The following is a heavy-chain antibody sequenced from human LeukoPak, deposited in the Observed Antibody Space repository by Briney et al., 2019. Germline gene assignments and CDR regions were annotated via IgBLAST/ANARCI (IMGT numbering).Heavy chain of an antibody. CDR1: GGTFSSYT. CDR2: IIPIFGTA. D-gene: IGHD3-16*01. Sequence: GASVKVSCKASGGTFSSYTISWVRQAPGQGLEWMGGIIPIFGTANYAQKFQGRVTITADESTSTAYMELSSLRSEDTAVYYCARDGGPDAFDIWGQGTMVTVSS. CDR3: ARDGGPDAFDI. J-gene: IGHJ3*02. V-gene: IGHV1-69*13.